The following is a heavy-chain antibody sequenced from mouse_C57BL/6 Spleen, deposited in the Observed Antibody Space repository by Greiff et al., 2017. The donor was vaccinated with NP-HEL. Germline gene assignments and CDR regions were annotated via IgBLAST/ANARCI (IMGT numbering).Heavy chain of an antibody. CDR3: AKKGGGAPMDY. J-gene: IGHJ4*01. CDR2: IWSGGST. Sequence: QVQLQQSGPGLVQPSQCLSITCTVSGFSLTSYGVHWVRQSPGKGLEWLGVIWSGGSTDYNAAFISSLSISKDNSKSQVFFKMNSLQAEDTGKNYWAKKGGGAPMDYWGQGTSVTVSS. CDR1: GFSLTSYG. V-gene: IGHV2-2*01.